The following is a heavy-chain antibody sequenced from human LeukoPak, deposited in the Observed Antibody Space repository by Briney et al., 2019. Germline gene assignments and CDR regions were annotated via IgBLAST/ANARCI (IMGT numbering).Heavy chain of an antibody. V-gene: IGHV3-23*01. Sequence: PGGSLRLSCVASGFTFTGYPMSWARRAPGKGLEWVSAITDGGDKTYYADSVNGRFTISRDNSKNTLYLQMNSLRAEDTAVYYCAKNYDYAWGSYRYFDYWGQGTLVTVSS. CDR3: AKNYDYAWGSYRYFDY. CDR1: GFTFTGYP. J-gene: IGHJ4*02. D-gene: IGHD3-16*02. CDR2: ITDGGDKT.